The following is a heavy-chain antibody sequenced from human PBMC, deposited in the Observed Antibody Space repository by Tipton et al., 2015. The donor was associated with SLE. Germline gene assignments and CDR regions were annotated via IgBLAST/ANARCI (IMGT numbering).Heavy chain of an antibody. D-gene: IGHD2-15*01. J-gene: IGHJ6*03. CDR1: GYSFTTYW. V-gene: IGHV5-51*03. CDR3: VMCYGGHYYYIDV. Sequence: VQLVQSGAEVKKPGESLKISCKGSGYSFTTYWIGWVRQMPGKGLEWMGIIHPGDSDTRYSPSFQGQVTISVDKSIRTAYLQWSSLKASDTATYYCVMCYGGHYYYIDVWGKGTTVTVSS. CDR2: IHPGDSDT.